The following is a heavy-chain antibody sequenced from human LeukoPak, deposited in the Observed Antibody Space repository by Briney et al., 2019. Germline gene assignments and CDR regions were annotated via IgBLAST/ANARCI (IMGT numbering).Heavy chain of an antibody. D-gene: IGHD3-3*01. V-gene: IGHV4-59*01. Sequence: PSETLSLTCTVSGGSINSYYWSWIRQPPGKGLEWIGYIYYSGSTNYNPSLKSRVTISVDTSKNQFSLKLSSVTAADTAVYYCARDLRYDFWSGYVNYYYYYGMDVWGQGTTVTVSS. CDR3: ARDLRYDFWSGYVNYYYYYGMDV. CDR1: GGSINSYY. J-gene: IGHJ6*02. CDR2: IYYSGST.